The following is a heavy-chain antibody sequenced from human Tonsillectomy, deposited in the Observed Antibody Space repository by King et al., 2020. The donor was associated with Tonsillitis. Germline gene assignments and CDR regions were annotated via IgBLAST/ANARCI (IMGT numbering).Heavy chain of an antibody. V-gene: IGHV4-30-4*01. CDR2: IYYSGST. CDR3: ARVLDYYYYYGMDV. Sequence: VQLQESGPGLVKPSQTLSLTCTVSGGSISSGDYYWSWIRQPPGKGLEWIGYIYYSGSTYYNPSLKSRVTISVDTSKNPFSLKLTSVTAADTAVYYCARVLDYYYYYGMDVWGQGTTVSVSS. J-gene: IGHJ6*02. D-gene: IGHD3-9*01. CDR1: GGSISSGDYY.